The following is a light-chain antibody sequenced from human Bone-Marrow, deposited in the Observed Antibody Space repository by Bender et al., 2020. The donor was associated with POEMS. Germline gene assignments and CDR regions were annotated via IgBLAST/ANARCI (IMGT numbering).Light chain of an antibody. J-gene: IGLJ3*02. Sequence: QSVLTQPPSASGTPGQRVTISCSGSSSNIGSNYAYWFQQVPGTAPKLLIYRNDQRPSGVPARFSGSKSGTSASLAISGIQSEDEGDYYCSSWDDSLSGWVFGGGTKLTVL. CDR2: RND. CDR3: SSWDDSLSGWV. CDR1: SSNIGSNY. V-gene: IGLV1-47*01.